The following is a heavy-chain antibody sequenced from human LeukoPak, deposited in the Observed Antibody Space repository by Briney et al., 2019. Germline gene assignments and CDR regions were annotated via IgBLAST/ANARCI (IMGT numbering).Heavy chain of an antibody. CDR1: GFTFSSYG. D-gene: IGHD3-22*01. CDR2: MRFDGSNR. Sequence: GGSLRLSCAASGFTFSSYGMSWVRQAPGKGLEWVAFMRFDGSNRYYTESVKGRFTIYRDSSKNTLYLQMNSLRPEDTAVYYCAKAGAMILQHYFDYWGQGTLVTVSS. CDR3: AKAGAMILQHYFDY. J-gene: IGHJ4*02. V-gene: IGHV3-30*02.